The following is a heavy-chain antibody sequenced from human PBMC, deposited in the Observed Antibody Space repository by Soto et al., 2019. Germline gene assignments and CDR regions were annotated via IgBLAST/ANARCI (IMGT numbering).Heavy chain of an antibody. J-gene: IGHJ3*02. CDR2: ISAYNGNT. Sequence: ASVKVSCKASGYTFTRYGIIWVRQAPGQGLEWMGWISAYNGNTNYAQKLQGRVTMTTDTSTSTAYMELRSLRSDDTAVYYCARVGAVASSPDAFDIWGQGTMVTVSS. D-gene: IGHD6-19*01. CDR3: ARVGAVASSPDAFDI. CDR1: GYTFTRYG. V-gene: IGHV1-18*01.